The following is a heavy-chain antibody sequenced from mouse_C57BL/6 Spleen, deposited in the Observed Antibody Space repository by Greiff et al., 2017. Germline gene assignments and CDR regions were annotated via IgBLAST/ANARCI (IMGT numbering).Heavy chain of an antibody. CDR3: ARHNGNYPYAMDY. D-gene: IGHD2-1*01. Sequence: EVQRVESGGGLVKPGGSLKLSCAASGFTFSSYTMSWVRQTPEKRLEWVATISGGGGNTYYPDSVKGRFTISRDNAKNTLYLQMSSLRSEDTALYYCARHNGNYPYAMDYWGQGTSVTVSS. J-gene: IGHJ4*01. V-gene: IGHV5-9*01. CDR1: GFTFSSYT. CDR2: ISGGGGNT.